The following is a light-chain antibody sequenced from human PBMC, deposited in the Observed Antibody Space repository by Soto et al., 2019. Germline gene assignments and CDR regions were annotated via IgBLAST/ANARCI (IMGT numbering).Light chain of an antibody. Sequence: DIQMTQPPSSLSASVGDRVTITCRASQSISSYLNWYRQKPGKAPELLIYAASSLQSGVPSRFSGSGSGTDFTLTTSVLQPDGFATYYCQQSYSLPPPCGPGPKVDIK. J-gene: IGKJ3*01. CDR1: QSISSY. CDR2: AAS. CDR3: QQSYSLPPP. V-gene: IGKV1-39*01.